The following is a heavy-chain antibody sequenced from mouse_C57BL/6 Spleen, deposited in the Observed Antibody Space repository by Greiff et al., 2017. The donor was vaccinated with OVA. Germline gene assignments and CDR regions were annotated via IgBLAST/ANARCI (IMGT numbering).Heavy chain of an antibody. J-gene: IGHJ2*01. CDR2: INPGSGGT. D-gene: IGHD2-3*01. CDR1: GYAFTNYL. Sequence: LVESGAELVRPGTSVKVSCKASGYAFTNYLIEWVKQRPGQGLEWIGVINPGSGGTNYNEKFKGKATLTADKSSSTAYMQLSSLTSEDSAVYFCARRFYDGSFDYWGQGTTLTVSS. V-gene: IGHV1-54*01. CDR3: ARRFYDGSFDY.